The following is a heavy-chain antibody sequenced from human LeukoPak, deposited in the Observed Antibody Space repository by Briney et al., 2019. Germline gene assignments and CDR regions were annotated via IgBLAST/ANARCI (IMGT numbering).Heavy chain of an antibody. Sequence: GGSLRLSCGASGFTLSTTAMGWVRQAPGKGLEWVSSISSSSSYIYYADSVKGRFTISRDNAKNSLYLQMNSLRAEDTAVYYCARSNSSGWHVDYWGQGTLVTVSS. CDR2: ISSSSSYI. V-gene: IGHV3-21*01. J-gene: IGHJ4*02. CDR1: GFTLSTTA. D-gene: IGHD6-19*01. CDR3: ARSNSSGWHVDY.